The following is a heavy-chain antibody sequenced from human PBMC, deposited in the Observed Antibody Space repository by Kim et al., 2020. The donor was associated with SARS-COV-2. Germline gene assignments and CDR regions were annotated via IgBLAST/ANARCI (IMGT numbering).Heavy chain of an antibody. CDR3: ARDRVPIVVVPAGRFWFDP. V-gene: IGHV1-18*01. J-gene: IGHJ5*02. CDR2: ISAYNGNT. D-gene: IGHD2-2*01. Sequence: ASVKVSCKASGYTFTSYGISWVRQAPGQGLEWMGWISAYNGNTNYAQKLQGRVTMTTDTSTSTAYMELRSLRSDDTAVYYCARDRVPIVVVPAGRFWFDPWGQGTLVTVSS. CDR1: GYTFTSYG.